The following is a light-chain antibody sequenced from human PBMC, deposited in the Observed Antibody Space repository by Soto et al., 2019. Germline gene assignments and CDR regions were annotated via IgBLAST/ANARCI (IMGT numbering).Light chain of an antibody. CDR1: SSDDGSYNL. Sequence: QSVLTQPASVSGSPGQSITISCTGTSSDDGSYNLVSWYQQHPGKAPKLMIYEGSKRPSGVSNRFSGSKSGNTASLTISGLQAEDEADYYCCSYAGSSTGVFGGGTQLTVL. CDR2: EGS. V-gene: IGLV2-23*01. J-gene: IGLJ3*02. CDR3: CSYAGSSTGV.